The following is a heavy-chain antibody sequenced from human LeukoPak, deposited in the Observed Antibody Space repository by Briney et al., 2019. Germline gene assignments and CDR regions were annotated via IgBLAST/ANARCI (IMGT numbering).Heavy chain of an antibody. CDR3: VRGIDTTGYFNY. CDR1: GYTFNRYA. V-gene: IGHV7-4-1*02. CDR2: INTNSGNP. J-gene: IGHJ4*02. Sequence: GASVKVSCMPSGYTFNRYAINWVRQAPGQGLEWMGRINTNSGNPTYAQGFRGRFVFSLDTSVSTAFLQINSLKAEDTALYYCVRGIDTTGYFNYWGQGTLVTVSS. D-gene: IGHD2-2*03.